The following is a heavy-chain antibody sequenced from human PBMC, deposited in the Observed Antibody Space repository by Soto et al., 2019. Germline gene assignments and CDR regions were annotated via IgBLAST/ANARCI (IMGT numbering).Heavy chain of an antibody. J-gene: IGHJ4*02. Sequence: EVQLLESGGGLVQPGGSLRLSCAASGFTFNNYAMTWVRQAPGKGLEWVSAISGGGDTTSYADSVKGRFNVSRDGSKNKLYLQMSSLRAEDTALYYCAKGRGGSGSLTPRVDFWGQGTLVTVSS. D-gene: IGHD3-10*01. CDR1: GFTFNNYA. CDR3: AKGRGGSGSLTPRVDF. CDR2: ISGGGDTT. V-gene: IGHV3-23*01.